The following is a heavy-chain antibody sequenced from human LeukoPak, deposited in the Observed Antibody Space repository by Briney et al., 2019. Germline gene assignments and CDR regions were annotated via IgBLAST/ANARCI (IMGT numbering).Heavy chain of an antibody. J-gene: IGHJ6*02. Sequence: GRSLRLSCAASGFTFSSYGMHWVRQAPGKGLEWVAVISYDGSNKYYADSVKGRFTISRDNSKNTLDLQMNSLRPEDTAVYYCARDGRYCIITSCYGYYGMDVWGQGTTVTVTS. CDR1: GFTFSSYG. V-gene: IGHV3-30*03. CDR2: ISYDGSNK. CDR3: ARDGRYCIITSCYGYYGMDV. D-gene: IGHD2-2*01.